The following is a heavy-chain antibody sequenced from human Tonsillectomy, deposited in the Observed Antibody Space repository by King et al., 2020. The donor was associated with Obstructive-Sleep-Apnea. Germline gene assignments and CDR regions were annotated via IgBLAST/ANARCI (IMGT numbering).Heavy chain of an antibody. J-gene: IGHJ6*02. V-gene: IGHV4-39*07. CDR2: IYYSGST. CDR1: GGSLNSNSYY. Sequence: PLQESGPGLVKPSETLSLTCTVSGGSLNSNSYYWGWIRQPPGKGLEWIGTIYYSGSTYYNPSLKSRVSISVDRSERHFSLKLSSVTAADTALYFCARGQAAATGPPVYSLDVWGQGTTVIVSS. CDR3: ARGQAAATGPPVYSLDV. D-gene: IGHD6-13*01.